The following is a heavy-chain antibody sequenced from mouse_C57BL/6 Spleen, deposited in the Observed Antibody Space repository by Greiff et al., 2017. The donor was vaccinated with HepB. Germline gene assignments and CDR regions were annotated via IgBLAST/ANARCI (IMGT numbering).Heavy chain of an antibody. CDR2: ISSGSSTI. J-gene: IGHJ3*01. D-gene: IGHD1-1*01. V-gene: IGHV5-17*01. CDR3: ARPDYGSSYDY. CDR1: GFTFSDYG. Sequence: EVKLQESGGGLVKPGGSLKLSCAASGFTFSDYGMHWVRQAPEKGLEWVAYISSGSSTIYYADTVKGRFTISRDNAKNTLFLQMTSLRSEDTAMYYCARPDYGSSYDYWGQGTLVTVSA.